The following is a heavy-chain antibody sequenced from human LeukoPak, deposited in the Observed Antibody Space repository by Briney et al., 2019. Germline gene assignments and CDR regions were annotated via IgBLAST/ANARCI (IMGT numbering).Heavy chain of an antibody. V-gene: IGHV3-23*01. J-gene: IGHJ4*02. CDR3: ATQRSGWHYFDY. CDR1: GFTFSTFA. Sequence: PGGSLRLSCAASGFTFSTFAMSWVRQAPGKGLEWVSTISDGVGTTYYADSVKGRFTISRDNSKNTLFLQMNSLRAEDTAVYYCATQRSGWHYFDYWGQGTLVTVSS. D-gene: IGHD6-19*01. CDR2: ISDGVGTT.